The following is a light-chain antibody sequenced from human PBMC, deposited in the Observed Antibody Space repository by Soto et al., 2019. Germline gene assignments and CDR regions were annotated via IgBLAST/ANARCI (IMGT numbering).Light chain of an antibody. V-gene: IGLV2-14*01. J-gene: IGLJ3*02. CDR2: EVT. Sequence: QSVLTQPASVSGSPGQSITISCTGTSSDVGGYNYVSWYQQHPGKAPKVMIYEVTNRPSGVSNRFSGSKSGNTASLTISGLQAEDEADYYCSSYTSSTTRVFGGGTKLTAL. CDR1: SSDVGGYNY. CDR3: SSYTSSTTRV.